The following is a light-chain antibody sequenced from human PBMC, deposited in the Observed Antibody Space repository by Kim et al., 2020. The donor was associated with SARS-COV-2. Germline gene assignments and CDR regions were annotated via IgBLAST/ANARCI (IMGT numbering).Light chain of an antibody. CDR3: QAWDSSTVV. V-gene: IGLV3-1*01. CDR2: QDS. J-gene: IGLJ2*01. Sequence: GPQGQTASITCSGEKLGEKYACWYQQKPGQSPVLVIYQDSKRPSGIPERFSGSNSGNTATLTISGTQAMDEADYYCQAWDSSTVVFGGGTQLTVL. CDR1: KLGEKY.